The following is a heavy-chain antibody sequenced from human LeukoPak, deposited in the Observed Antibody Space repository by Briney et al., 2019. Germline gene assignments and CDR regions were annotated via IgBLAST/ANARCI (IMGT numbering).Heavy chain of an antibody. CDR2: ISGSGGST. V-gene: IGHV3-23*01. CDR1: GFTFSSYA. J-gene: IGHJ6*02. CDR3: AKGGRKAYYDIWKDYYYYGMDV. Sequence: GGSLRLSCAASGFTFSSYAMSWVRQAPGKGLEWVSAISGSGGSTYYADSVKSRFTISRDNSKNTLYRQMNSLRAEDTAVYYCAKGGRKAYYDIWKDYYYYGMDVWGQGTTVTVSS. D-gene: IGHD3-3*01.